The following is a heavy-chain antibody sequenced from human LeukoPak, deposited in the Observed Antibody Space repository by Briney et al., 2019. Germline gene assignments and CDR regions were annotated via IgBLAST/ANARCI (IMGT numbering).Heavy chain of an antibody. V-gene: IGHV4-4*07. CDR3: ARGGGGAVVGLDAFDI. J-gene: IGHJ3*02. CDR1: GGSISSYY. Sequence: SETLSLTCTVSGGSISSYYWSWIRQPAGKGLEWIGRIYTSGSTNYNPSLKSRVTMSVDTSKNQFSLKLSSVTAADTAVYYCARGGGGAVVGLDAFDIWRQGTRVTVSS. CDR2: IYTSGST. D-gene: IGHD2-21*01.